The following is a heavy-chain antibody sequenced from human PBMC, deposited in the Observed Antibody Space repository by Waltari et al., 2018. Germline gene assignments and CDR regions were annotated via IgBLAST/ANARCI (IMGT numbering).Heavy chain of an antibody. Sequence: EVQLVQSGRGLVKPGRFLRLPCAASGLNLRSNSKNWVRQAPGKRLEWVSSISSSSSYIYYADSVKGRFTISRDNAKNSLYLQMNSLRAEDTAVYYCASTVTKPPWGQGTLVTVSS. V-gene: IGHV3-21*01. D-gene: IGHD4-4*01. CDR3: ASTVTKPP. CDR2: ISSSSSYI. CDR1: GLNLRSNS. J-gene: IGHJ5*02.